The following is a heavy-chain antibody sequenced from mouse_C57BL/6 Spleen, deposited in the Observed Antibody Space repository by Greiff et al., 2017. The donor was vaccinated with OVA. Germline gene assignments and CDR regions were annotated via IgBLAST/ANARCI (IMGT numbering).Heavy chain of an antibody. J-gene: IGHJ3*01. V-gene: IGHV5-12*01. CDR3: ARRGFAY. Sequence: QLVESGGGLVQPGGSLKLSCAAPGFTFSDYYMYWVRQTPEKRLEWVAYISNGGGSTYHPDTVKGRSTISRDNAKNTLYLQMSRLKSEDTAMYYYARRGFAYWGQGTLVTVSA. CDR2: ISNGGGST. CDR1: GFTFSDYY.